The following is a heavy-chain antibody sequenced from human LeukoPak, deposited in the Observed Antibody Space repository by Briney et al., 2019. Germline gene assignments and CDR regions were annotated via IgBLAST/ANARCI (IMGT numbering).Heavy chain of an antibody. CDR1: GGSVSSGSYY. D-gene: IGHD2-21*02. Sequence: SETLSLTCTVSGGSVSSGSYYWSWIRQPPGKGLEWIGYIYYSGSTNYNPSPKSRVTISVDTSKNQFSLKLSSVTAADTAVYYCARYKTGTAVDYWGQGTLVTVSS. CDR3: ARYKTGTAVDY. CDR2: IYYSGST. V-gene: IGHV4-61*01. J-gene: IGHJ4*02.